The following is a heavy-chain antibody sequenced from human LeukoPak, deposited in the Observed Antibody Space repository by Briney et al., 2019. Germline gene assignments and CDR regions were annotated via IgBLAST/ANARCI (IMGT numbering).Heavy chain of an antibody. CDR1: GDSVSSNSTA. CDR3: SRGDTMDV. V-gene: IGHV6-1*01. CDR2: TYYRSKWYD. J-gene: IGHJ6*02. Sequence: SQTLSRTCAISGDSVSSNSTAWNWIRQSPSRGLEWLGRTYYRSKWYDDYAVSVQSRITINPDTSKNQFSLQLNSVTPEDTAVYYCSRGDTMDVWGQGTTVTVSS.